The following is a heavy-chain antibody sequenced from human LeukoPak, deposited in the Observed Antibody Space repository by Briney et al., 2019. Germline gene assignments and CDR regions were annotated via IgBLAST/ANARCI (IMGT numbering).Heavy chain of an antibody. J-gene: IGHJ3*02. CDR2: ISAYNGNT. CDR1: GYTFTGYY. CDR3: ARGGELLLLEDNDAFDI. D-gene: IGHD1-26*01. V-gene: IGHV1-18*04. Sequence: AASVKVSCKASGYTFTGYYMHWVRQAPGQGLEWMGWISAYNGNTNYAQKLQGRVTMTTDTSTSTAYMELRSLRSDDTAVYYCARGGELLLLEDNDAFDIRGQGTMVTVSS.